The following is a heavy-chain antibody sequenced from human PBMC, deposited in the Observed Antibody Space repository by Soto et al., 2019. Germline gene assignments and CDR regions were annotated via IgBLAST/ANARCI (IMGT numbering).Heavy chain of an antibody. CDR1: GGSINSGGYY. D-gene: IGHD6-13*01. CDR3: TRRQQLARYDY. Sequence: QLLESGPGLVKPSETLFLTCTVSGGSINSGGYYWGWIRQPPGKGLEWIGSIYNSGSTYYNPSLKSRVTISVDTSNNQFSLKLNSVTAADTAVYYCTRRQQLARYDYWGQGTLVTVSS. CDR2: IYNSGST. J-gene: IGHJ4*02. V-gene: IGHV4-39*01.